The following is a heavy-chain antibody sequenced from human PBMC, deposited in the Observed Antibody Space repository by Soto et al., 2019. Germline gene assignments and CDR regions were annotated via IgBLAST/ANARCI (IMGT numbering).Heavy chain of an antibody. V-gene: IGHV4-61*01. D-gene: IGHD2-21*02. CDR3: ARGPPQRNDCGGDCYYFQH. Sequence: QVQLQESGPGLVKPSETLSLTCTVSGGSVSSGSYYWSWIRQPPGKGLEWIGYIYYSGSTNYNPSLKSRVTISVDTSKNQFSLKLSSLTAADTVVYYCARGPPQRNDCGGDCYYFQHWGQGTLVTVSS. J-gene: IGHJ1*01. CDR2: IYYSGST. CDR1: GGSVSSGSYY.